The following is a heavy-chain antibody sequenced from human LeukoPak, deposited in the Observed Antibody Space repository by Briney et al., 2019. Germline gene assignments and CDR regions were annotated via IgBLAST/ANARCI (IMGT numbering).Heavy chain of an antibody. CDR1: GGSFSGYY. V-gene: IGHV4-34*01. J-gene: IGHJ6*03. CDR2: IYYSGST. Sequence: PSETLSLTCAVYGGSFSGYYWSWIRQPPGKGLEWIGSIYYSGSTYYNPSLKSRVTISVDTSKNQFSLKLSSVTAADTAVYYCARAGPLLDYYYYMDVWGKGTTVTVSS. CDR3: ARAGPLLDYYYYMDV.